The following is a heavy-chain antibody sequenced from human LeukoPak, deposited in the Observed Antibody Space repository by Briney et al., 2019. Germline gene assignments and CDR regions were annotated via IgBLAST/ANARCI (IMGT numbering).Heavy chain of an antibody. Sequence: GGSLRLSCTASGFTFSYHWMHWVRQVPGKGLVRISRIDGGGSSTSYADSVKGRFSISRDNSKSTLYLQMSSLRAEDTAVYYCARGPGSSGGAYVGDYWGHGTLVTVSS. J-gene: IGHJ4*01. CDR2: IDGGGSST. CDR1: GFTFSYHW. V-gene: IGHV3-74*01. D-gene: IGHD3-22*01. CDR3: ARGPGSSGGAYVGDY.